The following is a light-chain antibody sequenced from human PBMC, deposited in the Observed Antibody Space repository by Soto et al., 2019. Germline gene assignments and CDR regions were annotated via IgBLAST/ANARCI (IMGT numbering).Light chain of an antibody. V-gene: IGKV3-20*01. CDR1: QTITNDY. CDR2: GAS. Sequence: EIVMTHSPSARSVSPVECASLSFMASQTITNDYLAWYQQRPGQAPRLLIYGASSRATGIPDRFSGSGSGTDFTLTISRLEPEDFAVYYCQLYGRSRRANFGQGTRLEIK. CDR3: QLYGRSRRAN. J-gene: IGKJ5*01.